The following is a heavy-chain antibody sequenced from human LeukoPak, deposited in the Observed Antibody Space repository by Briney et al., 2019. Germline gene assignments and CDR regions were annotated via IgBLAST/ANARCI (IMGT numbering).Heavy chain of an antibody. D-gene: IGHD3-9*01. V-gene: IGHV3-30*04. CDR1: GFTFSSYA. Sequence: GGSLRLSCAASGFTFSSYAMHWVRQAPGKGLEWVAVISYDGSNKYYADSVKGRFTISRDNSKNTLYLQMKSLRAEDTAVYYCARTYNYDIWALDYWGQGTLVTVSS. CDR2: ISYDGSNK. J-gene: IGHJ4*02. CDR3: ARTYNYDIWALDY.